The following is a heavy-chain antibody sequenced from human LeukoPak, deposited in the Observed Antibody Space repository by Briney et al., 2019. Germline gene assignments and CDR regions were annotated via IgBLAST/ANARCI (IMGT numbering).Heavy chain of an antibody. CDR1: GFTFDDYA. D-gene: IGHD4-17*01. CDR3: AKDFRATVTNHDY. Sequence: GGSLRLSCAASGFTFDDYAMNWVRQAPGKGLEWVSGISWNSGSIGYADSVKGRFTISRDNAKNSLYLQMNSLRAEDTALYYCAKDFRATVTNHDYWGQGTLVTVSS. CDR2: ISWNSGSI. J-gene: IGHJ4*02. V-gene: IGHV3-9*01.